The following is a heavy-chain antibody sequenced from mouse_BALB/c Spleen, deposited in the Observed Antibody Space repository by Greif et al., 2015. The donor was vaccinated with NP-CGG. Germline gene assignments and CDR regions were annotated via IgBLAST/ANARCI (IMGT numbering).Heavy chain of an antibody. Sequence: QVQLQQSGAELAKPGASVKMSCKASGYTFTSYWMHWVKQRPGQGPEWIGYINPSTGYTEYNQKFKDKATLTADKSPSTAYMQLSSLTSEDSAVYYCASYYYGSSYAMDYWGQGTSVTVSS. J-gene: IGHJ4*01. CDR3: ASYYYGSSYAMDY. D-gene: IGHD1-1*01. CDR1: GYTFTSYW. CDR2: INPSTGYT. V-gene: IGHV1-7*01.